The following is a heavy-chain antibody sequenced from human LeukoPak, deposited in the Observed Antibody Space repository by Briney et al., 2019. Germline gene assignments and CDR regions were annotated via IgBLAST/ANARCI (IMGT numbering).Heavy chain of an antibody. CDR2: IYTSGST. Sequence: SETLSLTCTVSGGSISSYYWSWIRQPPGKGLEWIGRIYTSGSTNYNPSLKSRVTMSVDTSKNQFSLKLSSVTAADTAVYYCAGGIAAAGKRYWGQGTLVTVSS. CDR1: GGSISSYY. J-gene: IGHJ4*02. D-gene: IGHD6-13*01. V-gene: IGHV4-4*07. CDR3: AGGIAAAGKRY.